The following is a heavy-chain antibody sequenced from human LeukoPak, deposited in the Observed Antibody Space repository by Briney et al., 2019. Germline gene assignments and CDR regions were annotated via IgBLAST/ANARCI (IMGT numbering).Heavy chain of an antibody. Sequence: GGSLRLSCAASGFTFSSYSMNWVRQAPGKGLEWVSSISSSSSYIYYADSVKGRFTISRDNAKNPLYLQMNSLRAEDTAVYYCARDLEYCSGGSCYDWFDPWGQGTLVTVSS. V-gene: IGHV3-21*01. CDR3: ARDLEYCSGGSCYDWFDP. D-gene: IGHD2-15*01. CDR2: ISSSSSYI. J-gene: IGHJ5*02. CDR1: GFTFSSYS.